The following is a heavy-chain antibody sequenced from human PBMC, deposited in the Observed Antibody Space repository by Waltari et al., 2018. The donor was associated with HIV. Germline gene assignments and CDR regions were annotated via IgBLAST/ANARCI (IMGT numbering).Heavy chain of an antibody. CDR3: ARGPSGDSSGRGFGY. J-gene: IGHJ4*02. V-gene: IGHV4-30-4*01. D-gene: IGHD3-22*01. CDR1: GGSLRSGDYS. Sequence: QVQLQESGPGLVKPLQTLSPTCSVSGGSLRSGDYSWSWIRQPPGKVLEWIGYIYYSGSTYYNPSLKSRVTMSLDTSKNQFSLKLSSVTAADTAVYYCARGPSGDSSGRGFGYWGQGTLVTVSS. CDR2: IYYSGST.